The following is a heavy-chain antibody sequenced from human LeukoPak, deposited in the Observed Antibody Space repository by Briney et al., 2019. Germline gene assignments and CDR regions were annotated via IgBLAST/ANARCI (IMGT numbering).Heavy chain of an antibody. D-gene: IGHD4-17*01. Sequence: GGSLRLSCAASGFTFSSYSMNWVRQAPGKGLEWVSSISSSSSYIYYADSVKGRFTISRDNAKNSLYLQMNSLRAEDTAVYYCARCPGYGDYVSVFDCWGQGTLVTVSS. J-gene: IGHJ4*02. CDR2: ISSSSSYI. CDR3: ARCPGYGDYVSVFDC. V-gene: IGHV3-21*01. CDR1: GFTFSSYS.